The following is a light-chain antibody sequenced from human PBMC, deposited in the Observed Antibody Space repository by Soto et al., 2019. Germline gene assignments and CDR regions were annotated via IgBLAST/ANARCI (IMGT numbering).Light chain of an antibody. CDR1: QSVSSSY. V-gene: IGKV3-20*01. J-gene: IGKJ1*01. CDR3: QQYGRSPRT. Sequence: EIVLTQSPGTLSLSPGERATLSCRASQSVSSSYLAWYQQKPGQAPRLLIYGASNRATGIPDRFSGSGSGTDFTLTISRLEPEDFAVYFCQQYGRSPRTFGQGTKVDIK. CDR2: GAS.